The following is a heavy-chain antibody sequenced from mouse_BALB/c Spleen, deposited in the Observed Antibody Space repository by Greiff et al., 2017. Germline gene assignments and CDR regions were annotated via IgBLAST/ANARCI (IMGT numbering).Heavy chain of an antibody. CDR3: ARGGFLYYFDY. V-gene: IGHV1-80*01. CDR2: IYPGDGDT. J-gene: IGHJ2*01. Sequence: QVQLQQPGAELVMPGASVKMSCKASGYTFTDYWMHWVKQRPGQGLEWIGRIYPGDGDTNYNGKFKGKATLTADKSSSTAYMQLSSLTSVDSAVYFCARGGFLYYFDYWGQGTTLTVSS. CDR1: GYTFTDYW.